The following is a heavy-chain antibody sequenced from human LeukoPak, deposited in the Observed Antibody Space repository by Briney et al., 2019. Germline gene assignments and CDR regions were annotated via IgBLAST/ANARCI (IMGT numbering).Heavy chain of an antibody. J-gene: IGHJ6*02. CDR1: GFTFSDYY. V-gene: IGHV3-11*05. D-gene: IGHD3-10*01. CDR3: ARVRSGSPGDYYGMDV. CDR2: ISSSSSYT. Sequence: GGSLRLSCAASGFTFSDYYMSWIRQAPGKGLVWVSYISSSSSYTNYADSVKGRFTISRDNAKNSLYLQMNSLRAEDTAVYYCARVRSGSPGDYYGMDVWGQGTTVTVSS.